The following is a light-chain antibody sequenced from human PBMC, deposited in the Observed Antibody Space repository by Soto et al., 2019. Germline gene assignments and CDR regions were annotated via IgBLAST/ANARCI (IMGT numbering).Light chain of an antibody. Sequence: DIQMTQSPSSVSASVGDRITITCRASQGISGWLAWYQQKPGKAPKLLIYAASTLQSGVPSRFSGSGSGTAFPLTISGLQPDDFGTYYCQQANSFPRTFGQGTKVHIK. CDR3: QQANSFPRT. V-gene: IGKV1-12*01. CDR1: QGISGW. J-gene: IGKJ1*01. CDR2: AAS.